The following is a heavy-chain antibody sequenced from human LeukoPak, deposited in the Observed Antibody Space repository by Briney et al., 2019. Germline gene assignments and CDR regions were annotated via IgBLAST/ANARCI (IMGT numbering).Heavy chain of an antibody. Sequence: GGSLRLSCAASGFTFSSYAMHWVRQAPGKGLEWVAVISYDGSNKYYADSVKGRFTISRDNSKNTLYLQMNSLRAEDTALYYCAKDSSSSDGARAGDFDYWGQGTLVTVSS. CDR1: GFTFSSYA. D-gene: IGHD1-26*01. CDR3: AKDSSSSDGARAGDFDY. CDR2: ISYDGSNK. J-gene: IGHJ4*02. V-gene: IGHV3-30-3*01.